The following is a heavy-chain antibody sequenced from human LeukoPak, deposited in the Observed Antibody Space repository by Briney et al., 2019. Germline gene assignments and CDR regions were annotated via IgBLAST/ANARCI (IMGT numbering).Heavy chain of an antibody. CDR2: VSYSGDT. CDR1: SDSLGSFY. Sequence: KTSETLSLTCSVSSDSLGSFYWSWLRQPPGKGLEWIGHVSYSGDTNYNPSLKSRVTLSVDTSKNQFSLSLISVTAADTAVYFCARQKSQFLLPSADWYFDLWGRGTLVTVSS. J-gene: IGHJ2*01. V-gene: IGHV4-59*08. CDR3: ARQKSQFLLPSADWYFDL. D-gene: IGHD2-15*01.